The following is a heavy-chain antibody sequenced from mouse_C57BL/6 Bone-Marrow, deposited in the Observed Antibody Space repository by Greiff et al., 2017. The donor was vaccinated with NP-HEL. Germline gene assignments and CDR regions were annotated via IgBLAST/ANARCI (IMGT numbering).Heavy chain of an antibody. D-gene: IGHD1-1*01. CDR2: IYTGSGNT. J-gene: IGHJ1*03. Sequence: QVQLQQSGAELVRPGASVKLSCKASGYSFTDYYINWVKQRPGQGLEWIARIYTGSGNTYYNEKFKGKATLTAEKSSSTAYMQLSSLTSEDSAVYFCAKDTTVDWYFDVWGTGTTVTVSS. V-gene: IGHV1-76*01. CDR3: AKDTTVDWYFDV. CDR1: GYSFTDYY.